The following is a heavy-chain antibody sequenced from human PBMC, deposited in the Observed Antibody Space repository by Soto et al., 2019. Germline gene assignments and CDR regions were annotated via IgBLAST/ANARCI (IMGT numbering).Heavy chain of an antibody. V-gene: IGHV6-1*01. CDR3: ARGDYPVDYYYYYMDV. CDR1: GDSVSSNSAA. J-gene: IGHJ6*03. CDR2: TYYRSKWYN. D-gene: IGHD3-16*01. Sequence: SQTLSLTGASSGDSVSSNSAAWNWIRQSPSRGLEWLGRTYYRSKWYNDYAVSVKSRITINPDTSKNQFSLQLNSVTPEDTAVYYCARGDYPVDYYYYYMDVWGKGTTVTVSS.